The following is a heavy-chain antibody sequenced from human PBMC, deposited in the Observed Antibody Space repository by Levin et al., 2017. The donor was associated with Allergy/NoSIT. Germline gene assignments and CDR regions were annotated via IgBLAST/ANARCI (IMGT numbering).Heavy chain of an antibody. V-gene: IGHV3-23*01. CDR3: AKDSLGYDYVWGSYRGDWFDP. Sequence: GESLKISCAASGFTFSSYAMSWVRQAPGKGLEWVSAISGSGGSTYYADSVKGRFTISRDNSKNTLYLQMNSLRAEDTAVYYCAKDSLGYDYVWGSYRGDWFDPWGQGTLVTVSS. J-gene: IGHJ5*02. CDR2: ISGSGGST. CDR1: GFTFSSYA. D-gene: IGHD3-16*02.